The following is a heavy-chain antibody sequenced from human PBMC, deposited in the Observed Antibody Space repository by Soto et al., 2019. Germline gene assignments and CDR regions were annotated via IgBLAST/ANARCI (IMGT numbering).Heavy chain of an antibody. CDR3: AKDVKSYHSTGYDAFAV. CDR1: GDSISSYF. J-gene: IGHJ3*01. D-gene: IGHD3-22*01. CDR2: MFHSGRT. Sequence: ASETLSLTCTVSGDSISSYFWTWIRQPPGKALEWIGYMFHSGRTNYNPSLTSRVTMSADTSNNQFSLTLTSVTAADTAVYYCAKDVKSYHSTGYDAFAVWGQGIMVTVSS. V-gene: IGHV4-59*01.